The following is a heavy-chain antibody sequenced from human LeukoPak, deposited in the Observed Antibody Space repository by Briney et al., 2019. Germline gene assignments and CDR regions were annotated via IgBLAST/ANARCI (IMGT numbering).Heavy chain of an antibody. Sequence: SETLSLTCTVSGGSISGFYWSWVRQVPGKGLEWIGYVHSSGRTNYNPSLKSRVTVSLDTSKNQFSLKVSAVTAADTAVYFCARLLPENCSGGSCQDYWGQGILVTVSS. CDR1: GGSISGFY. V-gene: IGHV4-4*08. CDR3: ARLLPENCSGGSCQDY. D-gene: IGHD2-15*01. J-gene: IGHJ4*02. CDR2: VHSSGRT.